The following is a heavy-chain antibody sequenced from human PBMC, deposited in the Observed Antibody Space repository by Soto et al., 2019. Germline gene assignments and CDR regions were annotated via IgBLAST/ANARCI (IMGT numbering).Heavy chain of an antibody. CDR2: MYNSGST. D-gene: IGHD2-15*01. V-gene: IGHV4-30-2*01. CDR1: GGSISSGDYC. Sequence: QLQRQESGSGLVKPSQTLSLTCAVSGGSISSGDYCWSWIRQAPGKGLEWIGYMYNSGSTYYNPSLKSRVTISVDRSKNQFSLKLSSVTAADTAVYYCARVVVAAKGGWFDPWGQGTLVTVSS. CDR3: ARVVVAAKGGWFDP. J-gene: IGHJ5*02.